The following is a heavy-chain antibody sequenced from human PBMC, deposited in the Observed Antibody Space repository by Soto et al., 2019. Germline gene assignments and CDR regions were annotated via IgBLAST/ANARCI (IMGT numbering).Heavy chain of an antibody. CDR1: GYTITSYY. CDR2: MNPNSGNT. D-gene: IGHD3-10*01. J-gene: IGHJ5*01. Sequence: GASVKVSCKASGYTITSYYMHWVRQAPGQGLEWMGWMNPNSGNTGYAQNFRGRVTMTQNTAIGTAYMELSSLRSDDTATYYCTRAYGAETFDFWGQGTRVTVSS. V-gene: IGHV1-8*02. CDR3: TRAYGAETFDF.